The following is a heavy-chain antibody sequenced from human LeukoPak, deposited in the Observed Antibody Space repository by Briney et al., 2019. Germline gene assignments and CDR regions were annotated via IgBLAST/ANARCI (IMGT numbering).Heavy chain of an antibody. CDR1: GGSISSYY. CDR3: ARESYYDSSGYDY. V-gene: IGHV4-59*01. J-gene: IGHJ4*02. D-gene: IGHD3-22*01. Sequence: PSETLSLTCTVSGGSISSYYWSWLRQPPGKGLEWLGYIYYSGSTNYNPSLKSRVTISVDTSKNQFPLKLSSVTAADTAVYYCARESYYDSSGYDYWGQGTLVTVSS. CDR2: IYYSGST.